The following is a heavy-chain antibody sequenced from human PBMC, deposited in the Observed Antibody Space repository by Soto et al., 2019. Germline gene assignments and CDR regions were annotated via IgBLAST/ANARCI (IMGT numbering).Heavy chain of an antibody. CDR3: ARMSATGTRWFDP. CDR1: GGSINSGAYH. J-gene: IGHJ5*02. Sequence: QVQLQESGPRLVKPSQDLSLTCTVSGGSINSGAYHWSWVRQHPGKGLEWIGAISYRGTTYSNPSLQSRMTMSEDPSKTQLSLKLSSVTAADTAVYYCARMSATGTRWFDPWGPGTLVTVSS. V-gene: IGHV4-31*03. CDR2: ISYRGTT. D-gene: IGHD1-1*01.